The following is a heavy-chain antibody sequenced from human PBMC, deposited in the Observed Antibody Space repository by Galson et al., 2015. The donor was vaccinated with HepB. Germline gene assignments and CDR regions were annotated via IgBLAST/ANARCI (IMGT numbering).Heavy chain of an antibody. CDR2: IYSGGSK. D-gene: IGHD3-16*01. CDR3: ARVRGGDGSYYYSAGMDV. J-gene: IGHJ6*02. V-gene: IGHV3-66*02. CDR1: GITVSGDY. Sequence: SLRLSCAASGITVSGDYIAWVRQAPGKGLEWVSIIYSGGSKYYADSVEGRFTISRDISTNTVSLQMNSLSGEDTAIYYCARVRGGDGSYYYSAGMDVWGQGTTVAVSS.